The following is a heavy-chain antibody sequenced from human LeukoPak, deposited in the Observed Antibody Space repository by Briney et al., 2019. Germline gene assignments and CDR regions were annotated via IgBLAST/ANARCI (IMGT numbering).Heavy chain of an antibody. Sequence: GGSLRLSCAASGFTFSNYAMSWVRQAPGKGLEWVSVISGSGDSTYYADFVKGRLTISRDNSKNTLDLQMNSLRAEDTAVYYCAREGYYYGSGSYYYFDYWGQGTLVTVSS. CDR3: AREGYYYGSGSYYYFDY. V-gene: IGHV3-23*01. D-gene: IGHD3-10*01. CDR1: GFTFSNYA. J-gene: IGHJ4*02. CDR2: ISGSGDST.